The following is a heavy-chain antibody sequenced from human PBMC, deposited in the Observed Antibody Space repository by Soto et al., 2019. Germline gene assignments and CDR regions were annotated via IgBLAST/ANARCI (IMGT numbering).Heavy chain of an antibody. Sequence: PSQTLSLTCSISWDSVSSNSAAWNWIRQSPSRGLEWLGRTYYRSKWYNDYAVSVKSRITINPDTSKNQFSLQLNSVTPEDTAVYYCARGALDCSGGSCLSQNWFDPWGQGTLVTVSS. D-gene: IGHD2-15*01. V-gene: IGHV6-1*01. CDR3: ARGALDCSGGSCLSQNWFDP. J-gene: IGHJ5*02. CDR1: WDSVSSNSAA. CDR2: TYYRSKWYN.